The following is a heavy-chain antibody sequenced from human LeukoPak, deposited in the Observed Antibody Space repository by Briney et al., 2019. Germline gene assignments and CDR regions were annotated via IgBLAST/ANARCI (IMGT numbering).Heavy chain of an antibody. CDR3: AKYLYYYDSSGYGFDY. CDR1: GFTFSSYA. Sequence: GPLRLSCAASGFTFSSYAMSWVRQAPGKGLEWVSAISGSGGSTYYADSAKGRFTISRDNSKNTLYLQMNSLRAEDTAVYYCAKYLYYYDSSGYGFDYWGQGTLVTVSS. J-gene: IGHJ4*02. V-gene: IGHV3-23*01. CDR2: ISGSGGST. D-gene: IGHD3-22*01.